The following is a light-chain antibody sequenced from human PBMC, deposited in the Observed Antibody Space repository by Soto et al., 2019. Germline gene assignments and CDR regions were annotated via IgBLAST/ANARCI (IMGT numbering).Light chain of an antibody. J-gene: IGLJ1*01. CDR2: EVS. V-gene: IGLV2-8*01. CDR3: SSYAGSNNPYV. Sequence: QSALTQPPSASGSPGQSVTISCTGTSSDVGGYNYVSWYQQHPGKAPKLMIYEVSKRPSGVPDRFSGSRSGNTASLTVSGLQAEDEVEYYCSSYAGSNNPYVFATGTKLTVL. CDR1: SSDVGGYNY.